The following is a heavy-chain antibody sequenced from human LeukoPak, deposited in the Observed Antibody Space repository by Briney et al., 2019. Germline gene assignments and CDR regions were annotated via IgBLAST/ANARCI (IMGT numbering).Heavy chain of an antibody. D-gene: IGHD1-14*01. J-gene: IGHJ4*02. Sequence: SETLSLTCTVSGVSISSYSWNWIRQPAGKGLEWIGHIYSSGSTNYNPSLKSRVAISIDTSKKHFSLKLSSVTAADTAVYYCAEGYNPYYFDYWGQGALVTVSS. CDR3: AEGYNPYYFDY. CDR2: IYSSGST. V-gene: IGHV4-4*07. CDR1: GVSISSYS.